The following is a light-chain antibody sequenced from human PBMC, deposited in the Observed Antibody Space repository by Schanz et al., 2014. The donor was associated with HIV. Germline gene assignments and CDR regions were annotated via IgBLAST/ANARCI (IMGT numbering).Light chain of an antibody. CDR2: QVS. CDR3: QQYKTSWT. CDR1: QSISSW. V-gene: IGKV1-5*03. J-gene: IGKJ1*01. Sequence: DIQMTQSPSTLSASVGDRLTITCRASQSISSWLAWYQQKPGKAPKLLIYQVSSLESGVPSRFSGSGSETEFTLNISSLQPDDFATYYCQQYKTSWTFGQGTKVEI.